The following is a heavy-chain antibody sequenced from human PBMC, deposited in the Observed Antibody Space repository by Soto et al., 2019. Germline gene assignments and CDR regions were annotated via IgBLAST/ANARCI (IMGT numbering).Heavy chain of an antibody. Sequence: QVQLQESGPGLVKPSGTLSLTCAVSGGSISSSHWWTWVRQSPGKGLEYIGEISHSGTSNSNPSLKGRVTLSVDKSKNHFSLTLTSVTAADPAVYYWARVVLTITRGAFDAWGQGTLVIVSS. CDR3: ARVVLTITRGAFDA. CDR1: GGSISSSHW. J-gene: IGHJ3*01. CDR2: ISHSGTS. V-gene: IGHV4-4*02. D-gene: IGHD3-9*01.